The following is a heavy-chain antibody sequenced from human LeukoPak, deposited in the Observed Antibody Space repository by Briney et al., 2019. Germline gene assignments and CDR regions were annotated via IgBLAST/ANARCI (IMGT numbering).Heavy chain of an antibody. Sequence: GGSLRLSCAASGFTFSSYAMHWVRQAPGKGLEWVAVISYDGSNKYYADSVKGRFTISRDNSKNTLYLQMNSLRAEDTAVYYCARDYALFPDIVVVPAANNFDYWGQGTLVTVSS. V-gene: IGHV3-30-3*01. CDR3: ARDYALFPDIVVVPAANNFDY. CDR2: ISYDGSNK. J-gene: IGHJ4*02. D-gene: IGHD2-2*01. CDR1: GFTFSSYA.